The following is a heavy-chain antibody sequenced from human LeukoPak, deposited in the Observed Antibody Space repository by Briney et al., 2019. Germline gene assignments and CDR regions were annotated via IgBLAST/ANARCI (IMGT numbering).Heavy chain of an antibody. CDR3: ARDSTYGDYGMDV. D-gene: IGHD4-17*01. J-gene: IGHJ6*02. Sequence: SVKVSCQASGDTFRSYAISWVRQAPGQGLEWMGRIIPILGIANYAQKFQGRVTITADKPTSTAYMELSSLRSEDTAVYYCARDSTYGDYGMDVWGQGTTVTVSS. V-gene: IGHV1-69*04. CDR1: GDTFRSYA. CDR2: IIPILGIA.